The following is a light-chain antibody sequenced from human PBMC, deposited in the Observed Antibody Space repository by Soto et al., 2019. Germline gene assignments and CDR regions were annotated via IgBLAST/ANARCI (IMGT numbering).Light chain of an antibody. J-gene: IGLJ3*02. CDR1: SSDVGGYKS. V-gene: IGLV2-11*01. Sequence: QSALTQPRSVSGSPGQSVTISCTGTSSDVGGYKSVSWYQHHPGKAPKLIISDVSQRPSGVPNRFSASKSGNTASLTISGLQAEDESDYYCCSYAGSYSWVFGGGTQLTVL. CDR3: CSYAGSYSWV. CDR2: DVS.